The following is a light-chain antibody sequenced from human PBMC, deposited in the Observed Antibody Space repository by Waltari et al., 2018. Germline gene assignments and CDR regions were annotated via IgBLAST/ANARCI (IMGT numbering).Light chain of an antibody. V-gene: IGKV1-5*03. J-gene: IGKJ2*01. Sequence: DIQMTQSPFTLSASVGDRVTISCRASQNVGTWLAWYQQKPGKATKLMIYMVSSLESGVPSRFSGSGSGTEFTLTISSLQPDDFATYYCQQYSSFSTFGQGTKV. CDR3: QQYSSFST. CDR2: MVS. CDR1: QNVGTW.